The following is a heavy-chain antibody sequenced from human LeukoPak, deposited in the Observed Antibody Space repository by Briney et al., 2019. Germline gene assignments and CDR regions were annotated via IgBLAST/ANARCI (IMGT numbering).Heavy chain of an antibody. CDR3: AKEVARRTGGFDP. D-gene: IGHD3/OR15-3a*01. CDR2: IYYSGTT. CDR1: AYSISNDYY. V-gene: IGHV4-38-2*02. Sequence: SETLSLTCTVSAYSISNDYYWDWIRQPPGKGLEWIGSIYYSGTTYYNPSLKSRVTISVDTSKNQFSLKLSSVTAADTAVYYCAKEVARRTGGFDPWGQGTLVTVSS. J-gene: IGHJ5*02.